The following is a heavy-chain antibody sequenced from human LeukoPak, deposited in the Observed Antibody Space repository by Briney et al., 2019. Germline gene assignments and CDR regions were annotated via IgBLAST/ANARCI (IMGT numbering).Heavy chain of an antibody. D-gene: IGHD2-15*01. V-gene: IGHV3-23*01. CDR2: ISGSGGST. Sequence: GGSLRLSCAASGFTVSSNYMSWVRQAPGKGLEWVSAISGSGGSTYYADSVKGRFTISRDNSKNTLYLQMNSLRAEDTAVYYCAKDGRAYCSGGSCKGMDVWGKGTTVTVSS. J-gene: IGHJ6*03. CDR3: AKDGRAYCSGGSCKGMDV. CDR1: GFTVSSNY.